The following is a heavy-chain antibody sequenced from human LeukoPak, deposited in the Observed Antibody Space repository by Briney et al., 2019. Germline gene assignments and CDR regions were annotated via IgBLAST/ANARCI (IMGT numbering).Heavy chain of an antibody. CDR2: IWYDGSNK. CDR1: GFTFSSYG. Sequence: PGGSLRLSCAASGFTFSSYGMHWVRQAPGKGLEWVAVIWYDGSNKYYADSVKGRFTISRDNSKNTLYLQMNSLRAEDTAVYYCARDMSYGDYVFDYWGQGTLVTVSS. D-gene: IGHD4-17*01. V-gene: IGHV3-33*01. CDR3: ARDMSYGDYVFDY. J-gene: IGHJ4*02.